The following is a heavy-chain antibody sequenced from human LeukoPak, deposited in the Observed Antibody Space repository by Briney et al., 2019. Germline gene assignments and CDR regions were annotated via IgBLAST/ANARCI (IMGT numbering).Heavy chain of an antibody. J-gene: IGHJ4*02. D-gene: IGHD5-18*01. CDR1: GFTFSDYY. V-gene: IGHV3-11*04. CDR3: ARDLDTAMVTVFDY. CDR2: ISSSGSTI. Sequence: GGSLRLSCAASGFTFSDYYMSWIRQAPGKGLEWVSYISSSGSTIYYADSVKGRFTISRDNAKNSLYLQMNSLRAEDTAVYYCARDLDTAMVTVFDYWGQGTLVTVSS.